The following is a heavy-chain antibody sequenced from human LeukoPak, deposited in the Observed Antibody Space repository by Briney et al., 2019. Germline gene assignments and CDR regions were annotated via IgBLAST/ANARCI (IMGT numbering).Heavy chain of an antibody. J-gene: IGHJ6*02. CDR1: GFTFSSYW. CDR3: ARGGGLDV. Sequence: GGTLRLACAASGFTFSSYWMYWARQAPGKGLEWVASINHNGNVNYYVDSVKGRFTISRDNAKNTLYLQMSNLRAEDTAVYFCARGGGLDVWGQGATVTVSS. D-gene: IGHD3-16*01. V-gene: IGHV3-7*03. CDR2: INHNGNVN.